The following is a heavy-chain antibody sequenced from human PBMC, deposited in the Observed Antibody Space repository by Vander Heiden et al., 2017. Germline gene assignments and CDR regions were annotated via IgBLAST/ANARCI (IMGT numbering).Heavy chain of an antibody. Sequence: QVQLQQWGAGLLKPSETLSLTCAVYGGSFSGYYWTWIRQPPGKGLEWIGEITHSGRTIYNPSLKSRVTISVDTSKNQFSLKLRSVTAADAAVYYCARGLGSGWFDPWGQGTLGTVSS. J-gene: IGHJ5*02. D-gene: IGHD3-10*01. CDR3: ARGLGSGWFDP. CDR2: ITHSGRT. V-gene: IGHV4-34*02. CDR1: GGSFSGYY.